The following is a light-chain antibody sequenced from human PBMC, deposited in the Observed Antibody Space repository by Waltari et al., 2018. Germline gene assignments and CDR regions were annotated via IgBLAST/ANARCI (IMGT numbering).Light chain of an antibody. CDR3: HQTYSVPPT. J-gene: IGKJ4*01. Sequence: DIQITQSPSSLSASVGDRVTITCRATQSVSTNLNWYQQKPVKAPKVLISAAASLQSGVPARFSGSGSGTEFTITISSLQPEDFATYYCHQTYSVPPTFGGGTKVEIK. V-gene: IGKV1-39*01. CDR1: QSVSTN. CDR2: AAA.